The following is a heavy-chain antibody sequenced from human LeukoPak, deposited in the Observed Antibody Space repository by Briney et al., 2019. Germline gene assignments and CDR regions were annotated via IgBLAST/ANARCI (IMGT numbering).Heavy chain of an antibody. CDR2: ISGSGGST. J-gene: IGHJ4*02. Sequence: PGGSLRLSCAASGFTFSSYGMHWVRQAPGKGLEWVSAISGSGGSTYYADSVKGRFTISRDNSKNTLYLQMNSLRAEDTAVYYCAKDDARTYGPPKYYFDYWGQGTLVTVSS. CDR1: GFTFSSYG. V-gene: IGHV3-23*01. CDR3: AKDDARTYGPPKYYFDY. D-gene: IGHD1-7*01.